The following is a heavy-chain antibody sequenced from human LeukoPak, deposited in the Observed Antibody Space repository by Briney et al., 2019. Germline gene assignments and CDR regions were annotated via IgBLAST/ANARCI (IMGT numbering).Heavy chain of an antibody. CDR2: IYYSGST. Sequence: SETLSLTCTVSGGSISSSSYYWGWIRQPPGKGLEWIGSIYYSGSTYYNPSLKSRVTISVDTSKNQFSLKLSSVTAADTAVYYCARHGGDYGGNSAYYYYYYMDVWGKGTTVTVSS. D-gene: IGHD4-23*01. CDR1: GGSISSSSYY. J-gene: IGHJ6*03. CDR3: ARHGGDYGGNSAYYYYYYMDV. V-gene: IGHV4-39*01.